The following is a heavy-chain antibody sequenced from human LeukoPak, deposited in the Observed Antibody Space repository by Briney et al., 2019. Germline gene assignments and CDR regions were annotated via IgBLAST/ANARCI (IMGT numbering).Heavy chain of an antibody. CDR1: GFTFTSYA. D-gene: IGHD6-19*01. V-gene: IGHV3-23*01. CDR3: ARGVAVSATKWFDP. CDR2: ISGSGGGA. Sequence: GGSLRLSCGASGFTFTSYAMSWVRQAPGKGPEWVSGISGSGGGAYYAASVKGRFTISRDNSKNTLYLQMNNLRAEDTAIYYCARGVAVSATKWFDPWGQGTLVTVSS. J-gene: IGHJ5*02.